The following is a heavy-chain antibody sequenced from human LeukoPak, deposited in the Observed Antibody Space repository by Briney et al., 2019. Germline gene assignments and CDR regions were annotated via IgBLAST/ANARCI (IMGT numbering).Heavy chain of an antibody. Sequence: ASVKVSCKASGYTFTGYYMHWVRQAPGQGLEWMGWINPNSGGTNYAQKFQGRVTITRNTSISTAYMELSSLRSEDTAVYYCATSAGVAKGAFDIWGQGTMVTVSS. V-gene: IGHV1-2*02. CDR2: INPNSGGT. CDR1: GYTFTGYY. J-gene: IGHJ3*02. D-gene: IGHD3-3*01. CDR3: ATSAGVAKGAFDI.